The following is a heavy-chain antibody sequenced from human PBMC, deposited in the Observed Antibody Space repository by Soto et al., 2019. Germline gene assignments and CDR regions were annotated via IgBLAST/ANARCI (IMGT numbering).Heavy chain of an antibody. V-gene: IGHV3-21*01. CDR3: ARVGTGSSTPLDI. Sequence: GGSLRLAXVSSGFMFTKSTMNWVRQAPGKGLEWVSSITSASDYIFYADSVKGRFTISRDNANNSLYLQMNSLRAEDTAVYYCARVGTGSSTPLDIWGQGTMVTVSS. CDR1: GFMFTKST. J-gene: IGHJ3*02. CDR2: ITSASDYI. D-gene: IGHD3-9*01.